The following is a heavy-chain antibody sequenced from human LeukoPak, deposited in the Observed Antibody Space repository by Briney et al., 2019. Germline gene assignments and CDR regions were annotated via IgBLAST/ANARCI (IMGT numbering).Heavy chain of an antibody. CDR2: IHYSGST. CDR3: ARWGYFDSSGYFVVDY. Sequence: PSETLSLTCTVSGGSISSYYWSWIRQPPGERLEWIGWIHYSGSTAYNPSLESRVTMSVDTSKNRISLKMTSVTAADTATYYCARWGYFDSSGYFVVDYWGQGALVTVSS. CDR1: GGSISSYY. V-gene: IGHV4-59*01. D-gene: IGHD3-22*01. J-gene: IGHJ4*02.